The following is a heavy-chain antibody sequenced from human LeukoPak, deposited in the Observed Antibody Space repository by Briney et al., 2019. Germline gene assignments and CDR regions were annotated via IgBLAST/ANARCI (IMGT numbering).Heavy chain of an antibody. J-gene: IGHJ4*02. Sequence: ASETLSLTCTVSGGSISSYYWSWIRQPPGKGLEWIGYIYYSGSTYYNPSLKSRVTISVDTSKNQFSLKLSSVTAADTAVYYCARVLSGCCYYFDYWGQGTQVTVSS. D-gene: IGHD6-19*01. V-gene: IGHV4-59*08. CDR3: ARVLSGCCYYFDY. CDR1: GGSISSYY. CDR2: IYYSGST.